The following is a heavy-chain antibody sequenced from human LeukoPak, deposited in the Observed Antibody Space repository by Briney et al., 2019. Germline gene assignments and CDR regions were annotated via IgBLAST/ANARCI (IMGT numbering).Heavy chain of an antibody. CDR1: GFTFGSYG. Sequence: GGSLRLSCAASGFTFGSYGMSWVRQAPGKGLEWVSFITPNADRTSYADSVEGRFTISRDNPRNTLYMQMNSLRDGDTAVYYCAIMHGYYDGSGYWVQWGQGTLVTVSS. J-gene: IGHJ1*01. CDR3: AIMHGYYDGSGYWVQ. V-gene: IGHV3-23*01. D-gene: IGHD3-22*01. CDR2: ITPNADRT.